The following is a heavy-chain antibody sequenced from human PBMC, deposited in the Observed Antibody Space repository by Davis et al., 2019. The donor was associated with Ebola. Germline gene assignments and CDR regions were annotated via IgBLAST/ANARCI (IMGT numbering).Heavy chain of an antibody. D-gene: IGHD4-11*01. Sequence: PSETLSLTCAVYGGSFSDHYWTWIRQPPGKGLEWIGYIYYSGSTNYNPSLKSRVTISVGKSKNQFSLKLSSVTAADTAVYYCARGATVTTVFSDYYYMDVWGKGTTVTVSS. V-gene: IGHV4-59*11. J-gene: IGHJ6*03. CDR1: GGSFSDHY. CDR3: ARGATVTTVFSDYYYMDV. CDR2: IYYSGST.